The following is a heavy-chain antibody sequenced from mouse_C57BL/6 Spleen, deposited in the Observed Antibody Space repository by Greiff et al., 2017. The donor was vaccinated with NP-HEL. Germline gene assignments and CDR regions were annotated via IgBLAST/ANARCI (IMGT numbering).Heavy chain of an antibody. V-gene: IGHV14-2*01. CDR2: IAPEDGET. D-gene: IGHD1-1*01. Sequence: EVQLQQSGAELVKPGASVKLSCTASGFNIKDYYMHWVKQRTEQGLEWIGRIAPEDGETKYAPKFPGKATITADTSSNTAYLQLSSLTSEDTAVYYCARHGSSPDYWGQGTTLTVSS. CDR3: ARHGSSPDY. J-gene: IGHJ2*01. CDR1: GFNIKDYY.